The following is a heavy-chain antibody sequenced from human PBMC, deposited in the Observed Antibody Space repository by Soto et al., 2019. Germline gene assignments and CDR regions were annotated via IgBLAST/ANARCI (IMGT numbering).Heavy chain of an antibody. J-gene: IGHJ6*02. CDR1: GYTFTSCG. CDR3: ASGPVLRFLEWLPQDYYYGMDV. D-gene: IGHD3-3*01. Sequence: ASVEVSCKASGYTFTSCGMSWVRQAPGQGLEWMGWISAYNGNTNYAQKLQGRVTMTTDTSTSTAYMELRSLRSDDTAVYYCASGPVLRFLEWLPQDYYYGMDVWGQGTTVTVSS. V-gene: IGHV1-18*04. CDR2: ISAYNGNT.